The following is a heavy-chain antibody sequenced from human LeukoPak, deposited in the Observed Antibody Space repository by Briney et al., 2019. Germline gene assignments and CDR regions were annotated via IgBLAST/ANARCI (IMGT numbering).Heavy chain of an antibody. CDR1: GFTFSSYA. D-gene: IGHD3-10*01. CDR3: ARDSTYYYESGSSGPHYFDN. Sequence: PGRSLRLSCAASGFTFSSYAMHWVRQAPGKGLEWVSIISSGGSYEYYADSVKGRFTISRDNSKNTLFLQLNSLRAEDTALYCCARDSTYYYESGSSGPHYFDNWGQGTLVTASS. V-gene: IGHV3-30*01. CDR2: ISSGGSYE. J-gene: IGHJ4*02.